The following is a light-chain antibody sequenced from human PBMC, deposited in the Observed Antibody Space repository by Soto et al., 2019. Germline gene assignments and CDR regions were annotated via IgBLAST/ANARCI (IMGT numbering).Light chain of an antibody. J-gene: IGLJ2*01. Sequence: QSALTQPASVSGSPGQSITISCTGTSSDVGGYNYVSWYQQHPGKAPKLMIYEVSNRPSGVSNRFSGSKSGNTASLTISGLQPEDEADYYCSSYTRNSTLVFGGGTKLTVL. V-gene: IGLV2-14*01. CDR3: SSYTRNSTLV. CDR1: SSDVGGYNY. CDR2: EVS.